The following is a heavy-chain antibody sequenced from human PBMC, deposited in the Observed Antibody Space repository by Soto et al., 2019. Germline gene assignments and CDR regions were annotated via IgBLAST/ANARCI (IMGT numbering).Heavy chain of an antibody. CDR2: IYYSGST. V-gene: IGHV4-59*08. CDR3: ARSYGRYFDY. CDR1: GGSISSYY. J-gene: IGHJ4*02. Sequence: PSETLSLTCTVSGGSISSYYWSWIRQPPGKGLEWIGYIYYSGSTNYNPSLKSRVTISVDTSKNQFSLKLSSVTAADTAVYYCARSYGRYFDYWGQGTPVTVSS. D-gene: IGHD1-26*01.